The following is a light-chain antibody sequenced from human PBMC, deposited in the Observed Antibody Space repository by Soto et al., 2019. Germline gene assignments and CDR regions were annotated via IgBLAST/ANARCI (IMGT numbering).Light chain of an antibody. CDR2: GAS. J-gene: IGKJ1*01. Sequence: EIVLMQSPGTLSLSPGERATLSCRASQSVNSNYLAWYRQKPGQAPRLLIYGASSRATGIPDRFRGSGSGTDFTLTISRLEPEDFAVYYCQHYGNSPWTFGQGTKVDIK. V-gene: IGKV3-20*01. CDR3: QHYGNSPWT. CDR1: QSVNSNY.